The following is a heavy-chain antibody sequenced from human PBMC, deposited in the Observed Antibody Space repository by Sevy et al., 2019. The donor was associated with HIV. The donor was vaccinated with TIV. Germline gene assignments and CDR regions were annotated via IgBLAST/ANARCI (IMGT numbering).Heavy chain of an antibody. CDR3: ARSDGGDYFDY. V-gene: IGHV4-31*03. CDR2: IYYSGNT. CDR1: GGFIRSGGYY. J-gene: IGHJ4*02. Sequence: SETLSLTCTVSGGFIRSGGYYWSWIRQHPGKGLEWIGYIYYSGNTYYNPSLKSRVTISVDTSKSQFSLNLSSVTAADTAAYYCARSDGGDYFDYWGQGTLVTVSS.